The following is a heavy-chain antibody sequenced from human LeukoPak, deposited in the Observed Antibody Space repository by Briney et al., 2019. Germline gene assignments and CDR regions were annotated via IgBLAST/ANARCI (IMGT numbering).Heavy chain of an antibody. CDR2: ISYDGSNK. CDR1: GFTFSSYA. V-gene: IGHV3-30-3*01. Sequence: GGSLRLSCAASGFTFSSYAMHWVRQAPGKGLEWVAVISYDGSNKYYADSVKGRFTISRDNSKNTLYLQRNSLRAEDTAVYYCARGAYYYGSGSYPDAFDIWGQGTMVTVSS. D-gene: IGHD3-10*01. J-gene: IGHJ3*02. CDR3: ARGAYYYGSGSYPDAFDI.